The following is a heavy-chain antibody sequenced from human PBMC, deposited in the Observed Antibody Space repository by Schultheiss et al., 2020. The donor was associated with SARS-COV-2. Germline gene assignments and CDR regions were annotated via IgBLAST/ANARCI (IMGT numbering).Heavy chain of an antibody. V-gene: IGHV3-23*01. D-gene: IGHD6-13*01. J-gene: IGHJ4*02. CDR2: ISGSGGST. CDR1: GVTFSNYA. Sequence: GGSLRLSCAASGVTFSNYAMSWVRQAPGKGLEWVSVISGSGGSTYYADSVKGRFTISRDNSKNTLYLQMNSLRAEDTAVYYCAKFSSSSGKDWGQGTLVTVSS. CDR3: AKFSSSSGKD.